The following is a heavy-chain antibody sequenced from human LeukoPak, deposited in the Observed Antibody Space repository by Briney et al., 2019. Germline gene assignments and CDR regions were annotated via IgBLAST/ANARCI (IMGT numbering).Heavy chain of an antibody. V-gene: IGHV3-33*01. CDR3: VTVGRSSSDYYYYYMDV. CDR1: GFTFSSYG. CDR2: IWYDGSNK. Sequence: GRSLRLSCAASGFTFSSYGMHWVRQAPGKGLEWVAVIWYDGSNKYYADSVKGRFTISRDNSKNTLYLQMNSLRAEDTAVYYRVTVGRSSSDYYYYYMDVWGKGTTVTVSS. D-gene: IGHD6-6*01. J-gene: IGHJ6*03.